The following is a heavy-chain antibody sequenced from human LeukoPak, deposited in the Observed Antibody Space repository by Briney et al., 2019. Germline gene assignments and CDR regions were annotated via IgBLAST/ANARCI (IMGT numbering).Heavy chain of an antibody. D-gene: IGHD2-2*02. Sequence: NASETLSLTCTVSGGSISSYYWSWIRQPPGKGLEWIGYIYYSGSTNYNPSLKSRVTISVDTSKNQFSPKLSSVTAADTAVYYCARAGAIAHYGMDVWGQGTTVTVSS. V-gene: IGHV4-59*01. CDR1: GGSISSYY. J-gene: IGHJ6*02. CDR3: ARAGAIAHYGMDV. CDR2: IYYSGST.